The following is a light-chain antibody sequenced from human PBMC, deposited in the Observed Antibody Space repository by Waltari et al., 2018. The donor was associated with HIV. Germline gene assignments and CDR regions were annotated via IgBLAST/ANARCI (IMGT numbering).Light chain of an antibody. Sequence: QSALTQPASVSGSPGHSITLPCTGTSSDVGGYNDVSWYQQHPGKAPKLMIYDVSNRPSGVSNRFSGSKSGNTASLTISGLQAEDEADYYCSSYTSSNTLPYVFGTGTKVTVL. J-gene: IGLJ1*01. CDR2: DVS. CDR3: SSYTSSNTLPYV. CDR1: SSDVGGYND. V-gene: IGLV2-14*03.